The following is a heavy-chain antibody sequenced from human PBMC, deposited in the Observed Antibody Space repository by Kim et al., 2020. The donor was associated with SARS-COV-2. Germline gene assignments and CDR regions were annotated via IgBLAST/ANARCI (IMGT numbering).Heavy chain of an antibody. D-gene: IGHD3-10*01. Sequence: IKICCAEAGTGRFTPSRDNAKDAVYLEMNSLRAEDTAVYYCARRFGVTFDYWGQGTPVTVSS. J-gene: IGHJ4*02. CDR3: ARRFGVTFDY. CDR2: IKI. V-gene: IGHV3-33*01.